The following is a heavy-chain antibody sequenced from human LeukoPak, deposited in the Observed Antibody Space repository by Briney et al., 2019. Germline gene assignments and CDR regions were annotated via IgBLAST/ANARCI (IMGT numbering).Heavy chain of an antibody. Sequence: GGSLRLSCAASGFTFRSYSMNWVRQAPGKGLEWVSAIDPSSTYIYYADSVKGRFTISRDNAKNSLYLQMNSLRAEDTAVYYCAKGTDYWGQGTLVTVSS. CDR3: AKGTDY. J-gene: IGHJ4*02. CDR1: GFTFRSYS. V-gene: IGHV3-21*01. CDR2: IDPSSTYI.